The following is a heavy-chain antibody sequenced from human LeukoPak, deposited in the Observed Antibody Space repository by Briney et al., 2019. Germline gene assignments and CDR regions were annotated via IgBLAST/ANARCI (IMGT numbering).Heavy chain of an antibody. Sequence: GRSLRLSCAASGFTFSSYAMSWVRQSPGHGLEWVSAISGSGGSTYYADSVKGRFTISRDNAKNTLYLQMNSLRAEDTAVYYCAKDYYYDSSGYYSSFDYWGQGTLVTVSS. CDR3: AKDYYYDSSGYYSSFDY. CDR1: GFTFSSYA. D-gene: IGHD3-22*01. CDR2: ISGSGGST. V-gene: IGHV3-23*01. J-gene: IGHJ4*02.